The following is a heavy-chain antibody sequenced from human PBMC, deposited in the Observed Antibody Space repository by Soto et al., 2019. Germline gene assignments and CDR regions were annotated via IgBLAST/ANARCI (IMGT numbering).Heavy chain of an antibody. CDR2: IYSSGTT. CDR1: DASVSSGDYYY. V-gene: IGHV4-30-4*01. Sequence: SETLSLTCTVSDASVSSGDYYYWTWIRQSPGRGLEWIGYIYSSGTTSYNPSLKSRVTISRDKSENQFSLRLTSVTAADSAVYFCARGGIYDFWSGLFDWGQGIRVTVSS. J-gene: IGHJ4*02. CDR3: ARGGIYDFWSGLFD. D-gene: IGHD3-3*01.